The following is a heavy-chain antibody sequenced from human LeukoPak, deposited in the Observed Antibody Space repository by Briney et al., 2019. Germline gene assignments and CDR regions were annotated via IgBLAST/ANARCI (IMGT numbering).Heavy chain of an antibody. Sequence: GASVKVSCKASGYTFTNYYMHWVRQAPGQGLEWMGIINPSGGSTSYAQKFQGRVTMTRDTSTSTVYMELSSLRSEDTAVYYCARRVPYYYDSSGPSPFDYWGQGTLVTVSS. J-gene: IGHJ4*02. CDR2: INPSGGST. CDR1: GYTFTNYY. CDR3: ARRVPYYYDSSGPSPFDY. V-gene: IGHV1-46*01. D-gene: IGHD3-22*01.